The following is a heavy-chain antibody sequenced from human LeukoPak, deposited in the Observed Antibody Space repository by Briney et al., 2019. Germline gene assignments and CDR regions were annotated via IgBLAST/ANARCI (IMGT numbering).Heavy chain of an antibody. Sequence: GGSLRLSCAASGFTFGTCGMHWVRQAPGKGLEWVAVIWHDGSNENYVDSVKGRFTISRDSSKNTLYLQMNSLRVEDTAVYYCARDPGGSPFDYWGQGVLVTVSS. J-gene: IGHJ4*02. V-gene: IGHV3-33*01. D-gene: IGHD1-26*01. CDR3: ARDPGGSPFDY. CDR2: IWHDGSNE. CDR1: GFTFGTCG.